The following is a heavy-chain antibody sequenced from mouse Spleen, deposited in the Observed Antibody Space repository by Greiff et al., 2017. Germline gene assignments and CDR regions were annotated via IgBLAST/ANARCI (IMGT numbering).Heavy chain of an antibody. CDR2: INPSNGRT. V-gene: IGHV1S81*02. D-gene: IGHD1-1*01. CDR1: GYTFTSYW. J-gene: IGHJ2*01. CDR3: ATYYYGY. Sequence: VQLQQPGAELVKPGASVKLSCKASGYTFTSYWMHWVKQRPGQGLEWIGEINPSNGRTNYNEKFKSKATLTVDKSSSTAYMQLSSLTSEDSAVYYCATYYYGYWGQGTTLTVSS.